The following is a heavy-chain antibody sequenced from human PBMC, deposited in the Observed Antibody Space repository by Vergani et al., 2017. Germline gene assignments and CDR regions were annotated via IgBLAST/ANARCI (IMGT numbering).Heavy chain of an antibody. Sequence: QVQLVQSGAEVKKPGASVKVSFKASGYPFTGLYIHWVPQAPGQGLEWMGWINPNRGCTNFAQKSQGRVTITGDTSISTAYMELSRLRSYDTAVYYCARDVVVVPAANYAFDIWGQGTMVTVSS. CDR3: ARDVVVVPAANYAFDI. J-gene: IGHJ3*02. D-gene: IGHD2-2*01. V-gene: IGHV1-2*02. CDR1: GYPFTGLY. CDR2: INPNRGCT.